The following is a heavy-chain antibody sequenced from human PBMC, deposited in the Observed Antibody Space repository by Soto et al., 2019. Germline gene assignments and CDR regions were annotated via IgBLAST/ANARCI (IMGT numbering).Heavy chain of an antibody. J-gene: IGHJ4*02. CDR2: IYYSGST. CDR1: GGSISSGGYY. CDR3: ARLQQLGTSNFDY. D-gene: IGHD7-27*01. V-gene: IGHV4-31*03. Sequence: SETLSLTCTVSGGSISSGGYYWSWIRQHPGKGLEWIGYIYYSGSTYYNPSLKSRLTISVDTSKNQFSLKLNSVTAADTAAYYCARLQQLGTSNFDYWGQGTLVTVSS.